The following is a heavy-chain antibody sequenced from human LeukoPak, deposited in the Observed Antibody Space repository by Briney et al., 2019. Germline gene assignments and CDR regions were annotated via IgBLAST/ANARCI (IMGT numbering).Heavy chain of an antibody. CDR2: ISYSGSA. CDR3: AREDCGSGWWVIDY. D-gene: IGHD6-19*01. CDR1: SCSIYGIN. Sequence: SETLSLTCTVYSCSIYGINWSRLRQPPGKGLEGIAYISYSGSATYNPSLKSRATISVDTSKKTLSLRLSAVTAADTALYYYAREDCGSGWWVIDYWGQGTLVTVSS. V-gene: IGHV4-59*01. J-gene: IGHJ4*02.